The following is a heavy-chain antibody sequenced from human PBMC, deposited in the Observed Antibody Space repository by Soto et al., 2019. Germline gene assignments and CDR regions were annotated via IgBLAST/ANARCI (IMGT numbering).Heavy chain of an antibody. CDR3: ARDAVAHPLDY. CDR2: INPSGGST. CDR1: GYTFTSYY. J-gene: IGHJ4*02. D-gene: IGHD6-19*01. V-gene: IGHV1-46*01. Sequence: ASVKVSCKASGYTFTSYYMHWVRQAPGQGLEWMGIINPSGGSTSYAQKFQGGVTMTRDTSTSTVYMELSSLRSEDTAVYYCARDAVAHPLDYWGQGTLVTVSS.